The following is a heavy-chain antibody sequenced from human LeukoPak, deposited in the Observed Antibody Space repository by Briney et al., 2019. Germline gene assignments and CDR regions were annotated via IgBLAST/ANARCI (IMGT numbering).Heavy chain of an antibody. CDR1: GFTFSSYA. V-gene: IGHV3-23*01. CDR2: ISGSGGST. Sequence: GGSLRLSCAASGFTFSSYAMSWVRQAPGEGLEWVSAISGSGGSTYYADSVKGRFTISRDNSKNTLYLQMNSLRAEDTAVYYCAKDLWFGELSSCYWGQGTLVTVSS. J-gene: IGHJ4*02. CDR3: AKDLWFGELSSCY. D-gene: IGHD3-10*01.